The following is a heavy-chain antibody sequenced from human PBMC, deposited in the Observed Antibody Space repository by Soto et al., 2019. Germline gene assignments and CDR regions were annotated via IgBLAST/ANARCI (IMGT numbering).Heavy chain of an antibody. V-gene: IGHV3-64D*08. Sequence: GGSLRLSCSASGFTFSSYAMHWVRQAPGKGLEYVSAISSNGGSTYYADSVKGRFTISRDNSKNTLYLQMSSLRAEDTAVYYCVKDLHRLRFLEWLFPPASKQRASSFDYWGQGTLVTVSS. D-gene: IGHD3-3*01. CDR1: GFTFSSYA. CDR2: ISSNGGST. CDR3: VKDLHRLRFLEWLFPPASKQRASSFDY. J-gene: IGHJ4*02.